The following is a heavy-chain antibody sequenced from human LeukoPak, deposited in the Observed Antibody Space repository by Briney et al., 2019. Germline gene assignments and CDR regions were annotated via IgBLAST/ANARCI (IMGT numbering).Heavy chain of an antibody. Sequence: PGGSLRLSCAASGFTFSSPWMHWVRQAPGKGLVWVSRINSDGSITNYADSVKGRFTISRDNAKNTLYLEMNSLRAEDTAVYYCARGTGYYYNYFDYWGQGTLVTVSS. D-gene: IGHD3/OR15-3a*01. CDR3: ARGTGYYYNYFDY. J-gene: IGHJ4*02. CDR2: INSDGSIT. V-gene: IGHV3-74*01. CDR1: GFTFSSPW.